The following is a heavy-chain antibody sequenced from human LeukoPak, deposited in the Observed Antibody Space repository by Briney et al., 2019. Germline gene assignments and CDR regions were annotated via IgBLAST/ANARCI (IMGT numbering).Heavy chain of an antibody. CDR2: VYYSGST. Sequence: SETLSLTCTVSGGSVNNYYWGWIRQPPGMGLDWIGIVYYSGSTYYNPSLKSRVTISVDTSKNQFSLKLSSVTAADTAVYYCARRAVRGVISSWGQGTLVTVSS. J-gene: IGHJ4*02. D-gene: IGHD3-10*01. CDR1: GGSVNNYY. CDR3: ARRAVRGVISS. V-gene: IGHV4-39*07.